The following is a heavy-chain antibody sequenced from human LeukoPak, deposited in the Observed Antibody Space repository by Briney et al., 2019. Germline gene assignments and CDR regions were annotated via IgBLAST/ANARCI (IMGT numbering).Heavy chain of an antibody. V-gene: IGHV1-69*13. CDR1: VGTFSSYA. CDR3: ARDLGPENWFDP. CDR2: IIPIFGTA. J-gene: IGHJ5*02. Sequence: GASVKVSCKASVGTFSSYAISWVRQAPGQGLEWMGGIIPIFGTANYTQKFQGRVTLTADESTSTAYMELSSLRSEDTAVYYCARDLGPENWFDPWGQGTLVTVSS.